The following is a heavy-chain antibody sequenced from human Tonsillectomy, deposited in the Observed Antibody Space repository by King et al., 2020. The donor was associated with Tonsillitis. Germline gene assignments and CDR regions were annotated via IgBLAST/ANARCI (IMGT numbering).Heavy chain of an antibody. J-gene: IGHJ4*02. CDR2: IRYDGSNK. Sequence: VQLVESGGRVIQPGGSLILSCAASGFSFSSYGMHWVRQAPGKGLEWVAFIRYDGSNKYYVYSQTGRFIISSYNSKNTLFLLMNSLSAEDTAVYSCAKGLSYVIRVYDPPLAYGGQGPRFPASS. CDR3: AKGLSYVIRVYDPPLAY. CDR1: GFSFSSYG. V-gene: IGHV3-30*02. D-gene: IGHD3-22*01.